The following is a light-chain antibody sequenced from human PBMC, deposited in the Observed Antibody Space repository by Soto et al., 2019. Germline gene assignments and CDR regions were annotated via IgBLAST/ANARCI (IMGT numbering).Light chain of an antibody. CDR3: QQYCSSES. V-gene: IGKV1-5*01. CDR1: QSITGK. J-gene: IGKJ1*01. Sequence: DIPMTQSPSTLSTSVGDRVTITCRASQSITGKLAWYQRKPGKDPDLLIYDASSLGSEGPSRFSGRGYGTQFTITISRVDPEDHAVYYCQQYCSSESFGQGTEVEIK. CDR2: DAS.